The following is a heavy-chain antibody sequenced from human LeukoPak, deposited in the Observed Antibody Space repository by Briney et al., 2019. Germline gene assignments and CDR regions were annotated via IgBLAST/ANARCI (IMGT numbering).Heavy chain of an antibody. CDR3: ARGYYYDSSGYSPFDY. J-gene: IGHJ4*02. CDR1: GGTFSSYA. CDR2: IIPIFGTA. D-gene: IGHD3-22*01. V-gene: IGHV1-69*13. Sequence: SVKVSCKASGGTFSSYAISWVRQAPGQGLEWMGGIIPIFGTANYAQKFQGRVTITADESTSTAYMELSSLRSEDTAVYYCARGYYYDSSGYSPFDYWGQGTLVTVSS.